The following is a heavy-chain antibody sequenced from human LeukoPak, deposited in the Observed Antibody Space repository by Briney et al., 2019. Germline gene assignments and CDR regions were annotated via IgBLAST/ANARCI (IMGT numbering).Heavy chain of an antibody. D-gene: IGHD1-14*01. Sequence: GGSLRLSCAASGFTFRTYSMNWVRQAPGKGLEWVSTIKGRFTISRDNANNLLYLQMDSLRADDTALYYCARDSGPADPEAFDIWGQGTMVTVSS. V-gene: IGHV3-21*01. CDR3: ARDSGPADPEAFDI. CDR2: I. CDR1: GFTFRTYS. J-gene: IGHJ3*02.